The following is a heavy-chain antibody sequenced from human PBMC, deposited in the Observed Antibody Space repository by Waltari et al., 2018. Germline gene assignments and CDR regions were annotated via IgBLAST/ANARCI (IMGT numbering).Heavy chain of an antibody. Sequence: QVQLQESGPGLVKPSETLSLTCTVSGGSISSYYWTWIRQPPGKGLEWIGYIYYSGSTNYNPSLKSRVTISVDTSKNQFSLKLSSVTAADTAVYYCARRVTSSSWYRNAFDIWGQGTMVTVSS. J-gene: IGHJ3*02. CDR3: ARRVTSSSWYRNAFDI. CDR2: IYYSGST. CDR1: GGSISSYY. V-gene: IGHV4-59*01. D-gene: IGHD6-13*01.